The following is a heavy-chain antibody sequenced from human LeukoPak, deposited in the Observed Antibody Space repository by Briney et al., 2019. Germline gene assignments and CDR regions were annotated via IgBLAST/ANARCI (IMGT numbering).Heavy chain of an antibody. J-gene: IGHJ4*02. D-gene: IGHD5-12*01. V-gene: IGHV3-49*03. CDR1: GFTFGDYA. Sequence: GGSLRLSCTASGFTFGDYAMSWFRQAPGKGVEWVGFIRRKAYGGTTEYAASVKGRFTISRDDSKSIAYLQMNSLKTENTAVYYCTRAWLRRDYYFDYWGQGSLVTVSS. CDR2: IRRKAYGGTT. CDR3: TRAWLRRDYYFDY.